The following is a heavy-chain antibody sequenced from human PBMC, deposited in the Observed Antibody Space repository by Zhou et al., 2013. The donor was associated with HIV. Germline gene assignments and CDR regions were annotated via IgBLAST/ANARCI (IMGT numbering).Heavy chain of an antibody. CDR3: ARLSPGGATYSDDASSYDDHGPNWYFDL. Sequence: VQLVQSGAEVKRPGASVKVSCKASGYTFSGYYLHWVRHAPGQGLEWMGWINPRSGATKYDQRFQRRVTMTRDMSILTAYLDLSRLRSDDTAVYYCARLSPGGATYSDDASSYDDHGPNWYFDLWAVAPWSLSPQ. J-gene: IGHJ2*01. CDR2: INPRSGAT. V-gene: IGHV1-2*02. D-gene: IGHD3-16*01. CDR1: GYTFSGYY.